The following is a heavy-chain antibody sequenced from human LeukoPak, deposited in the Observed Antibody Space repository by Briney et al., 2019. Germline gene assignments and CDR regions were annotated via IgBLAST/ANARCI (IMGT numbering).Heavy chain of an antibody. V-gene: IGHV4-4*09. Sequence: SETLSLTCAVSGGSISNYHWSWIRQPPGKGLEWVGYICTSGTTNYNPSLKSRVTISVDTSKNHFSLRLSSVTAADTAVYYCARRTHHYYYMDVWGKGTTVTVSS. J-gene: IGHJ6*03. CDR3: ARRTHHYYYMDV. CDR1: GGSISNYH. CDR2: ICTSGTT.